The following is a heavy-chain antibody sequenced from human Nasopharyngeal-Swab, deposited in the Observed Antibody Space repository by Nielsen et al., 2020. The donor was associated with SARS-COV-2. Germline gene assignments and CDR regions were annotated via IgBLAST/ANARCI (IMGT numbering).Heavy chain of an antibody. CDR3: ARIGGSRDYDGAFDI. Sequence: ASVKVSCKASAYTFTTHAISWVRQAPGQGLEWMGSISTYNGNTNYAQKLQGRVTMTTDTSTSTAYMELRSLRSDDTAVYYCARIGGSRDYDGAFDIWGQGTMVTVSS. CDR2: ISTYNGNT. J-gene: IGHJ3*02. D-gene: IGHD4-23*01. CDR1: AYTFTTHA. V-gene: IGHV1-18*01.